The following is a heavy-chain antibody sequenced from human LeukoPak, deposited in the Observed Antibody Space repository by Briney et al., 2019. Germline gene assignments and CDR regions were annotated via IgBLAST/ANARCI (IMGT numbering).Heavy chain of an antibody. D-gene: IGHD3-10*01. CDR1: GGTFSSYA. Sequence: ASVKVSCKASGGTFSSYAISWVRQAPGQGLEWMGRIIPILGIANYAQKFQGRVTITADKSTSTAYMELSSPRSEDTAVYYCARDPFYYYGSGSAADLDPWGQGTLVTVSS. J-gene: IGHJ5*02. V-gene: IGHV1-69*04. CDR3: ARDPFYYYGSGSAADLDP. CDR2: IIPILGIA.